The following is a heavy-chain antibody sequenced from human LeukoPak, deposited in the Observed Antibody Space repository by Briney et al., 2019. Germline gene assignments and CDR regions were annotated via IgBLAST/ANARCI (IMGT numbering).Heavy chain of an antibody. CDR2: IDSSDSYT. CDR1: GYSFTSYW. Sequence: GESLRISCKGPGYSFTSYWISWVRPIPGKGLEWMGRIDSSDSYTNYSPSFQGHVTISADKSISTAYLQWSSLKASDTAMYYCARFVEAAAPDWFDPWGQGTLVTVSS. CDR3: ARFVEAAAPDWFDP. V-gene: IGHV5-10-1*01. D-gene: IGHD6-13*01. J-gene: IGHJ5*02.